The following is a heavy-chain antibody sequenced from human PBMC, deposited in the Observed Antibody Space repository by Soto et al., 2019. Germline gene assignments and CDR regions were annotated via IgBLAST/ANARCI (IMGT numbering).Heavy chain of an antibody. CDR2: INAGNGNT. CDR3: ARDQGDRDAFDI. CDR1: GYTFTSYA. J-gene: IGHJ3*02. D-gene: IGHD2-21*02. V-gene: IGHV1-3*01. Sequence: ASVKVSCKASGYTFTSYAMRWVRQAPGQRLEWMGWINAGNGNTKYSQKFQGRVTITRDTSASTAYMELSSLRSEDTAVYYCARDQGDRDAFDIWGQGTMVTVSS.